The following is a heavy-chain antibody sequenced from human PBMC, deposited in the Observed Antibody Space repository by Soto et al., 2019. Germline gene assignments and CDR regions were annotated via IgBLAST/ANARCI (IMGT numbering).Heavy chain of an antibody. CDR1: GFTFSSYG. J-gene: IGHJ4*02. D-gene: IGHD4-17*01. Sequence: QVQLVESGGGVVQPGRSLRLSCAASGFTFSSYGMYWVRQAPGEGLEWVAVISYDGSNKYYADSVKGRFTISRDNSKNTLYLQMNSLRAEDTAVYYCAKDLNDDYGDYGRAGFDYWGQGTLVTVSS. CDR2: ISYDGSNK. V-gene: IGHV3-30*18. CDR3: AKDLNDDYGDYGRAGFDY.